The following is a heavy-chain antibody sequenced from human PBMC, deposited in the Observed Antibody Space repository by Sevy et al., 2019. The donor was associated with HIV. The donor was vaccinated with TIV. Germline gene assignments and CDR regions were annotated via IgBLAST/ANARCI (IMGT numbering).Heavy chain of an antibody. J-gene: IGHJ4*02. CDR3: ARDGSGYDFGVFDY. CDR1: GGSISSYY. Sequence: SESLSLTCTVSGGSISSYYWSWIRQPPGKGLEWIGYIYYSGSTNYNPSLKSLVTISVDTSKNQFSLKLSSVTAAHTAVYYCARDGSGYDFGVFDYWGQGTLVTVSS. V-gene: IGHV4-59*01. CDR2: IYYSGST. D-gene: IGHD5-12*01.